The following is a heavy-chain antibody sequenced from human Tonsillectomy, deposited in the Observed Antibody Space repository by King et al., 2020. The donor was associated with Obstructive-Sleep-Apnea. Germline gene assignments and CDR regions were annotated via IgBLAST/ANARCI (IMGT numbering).Heavy chain of an antibody. CDR3: AHSLLPGCLLLRYYFDY. V-gene: IGHV2-5*01. J-gene: IGHJ4*02. CDR2: IYWNDDK. CDR1: GFSLSTSGVG. Sequence: TLKESGPTLVKPTQTLTLTCTFSGFSLSTSGVGVGWIRQPPGKALEWLALIYWNDDKRYSPSLKSRLTITKDTSKNQVVLTMTNMDPVDTATYYCAHSLLPGCLLLRYYFDYWGQGTLVTVSS. D-gene: IGHD3-22*01.